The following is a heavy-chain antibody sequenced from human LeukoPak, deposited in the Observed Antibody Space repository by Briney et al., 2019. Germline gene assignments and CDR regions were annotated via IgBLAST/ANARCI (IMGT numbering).Heavy chain of an antibody. CDR3: ARDPGIAAARPLNWFDP. Sequence: GASVKVSCKASGYTFTGYYMHWVRQAPGQGLEWMGWINPNSGGTNYAQKFQGRVTMTRDTSISTAYMELSRLRSDGTAVCYCARDPGIAAARPLNWFDPWGQGTLVTVSS. D-gene: IGHD6-13*01. CDR1: GYTFTGYY. J-gene: IGHJ5*02. CDR2: INPNSGGT. V-gene: IGHV1-2*02.